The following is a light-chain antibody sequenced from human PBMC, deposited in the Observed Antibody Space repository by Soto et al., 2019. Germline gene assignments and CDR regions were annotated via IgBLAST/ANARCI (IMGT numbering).Light chain of an antibody. CDR2: EVS. CDR3: SSYKSRRAYV. Sequence: QSALTQPASVSGSPGQSITISCTGTSSDVGGYNYVSWYQQQSGKAPKLMIHEVSNRPSGVSNRFSGSKSGNTASLTISGLQDEEEADYYCSSYKSRRAYVFGIGTKVTVL. V-gene: IGLV2-14*01. CDR1: SSDVGGYNY. J-gene: IGLJ1*01.